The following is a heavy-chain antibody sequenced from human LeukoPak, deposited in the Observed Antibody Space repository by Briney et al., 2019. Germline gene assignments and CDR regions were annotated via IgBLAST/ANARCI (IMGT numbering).Heavy chain of an antibody. CDR3: ATSVAGKYYYYYYRDV. CDR1: GGSISSYY. J-gene: IGHJ6*03. D-gene: IGHD6-19*01. V-gene: IGHV4-4*07. CDR2: IYTSGST. Sequence: PSETLSLTCTVSGGSISSYYWSWIRQPAGKGLEWIGRIYTSGSTNYNPSLKSRVTMSVDTSKNQFSLKLSSVTAADTAVYYCATSVAGKYYYYYYRDVWGKGTTVSVSS.